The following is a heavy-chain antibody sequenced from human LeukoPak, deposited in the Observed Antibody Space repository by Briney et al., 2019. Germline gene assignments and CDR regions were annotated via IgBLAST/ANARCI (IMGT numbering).Heavy chain of an antibody. CDR2: IYYSGST. V-gene: IGHV4-59*01. CDR1: GGSISSYY. D-gene: IGHD2-8*01. CDR3: ARPNDYNWFDP. Sequence: SETLSLTCTVSGGSISSYYWSWIRQPPGKGLEWIGYIYYSGSTNYNPSLKSRVTISVDTFKNQFSLKLSSVTAADTAVYYCARPNDYNWFDPWGQGTLVTVSS. J-gene: IGHJ5*02.